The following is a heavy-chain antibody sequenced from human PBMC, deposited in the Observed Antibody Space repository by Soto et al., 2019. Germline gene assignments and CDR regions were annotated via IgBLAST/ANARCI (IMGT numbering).Heavy chain of an antibody. V-gene: IGHV3-53*04. CDR2: IYSAGST. D-gene: IGHD6-13*01. J-gene: IGHJ4*02. CDR3: ARGSADGIDY. CDR1: GLTVSSNY. Sequence: GESLKISCAASGLTVSSNYMSWVRQAPGKGLVWVSVIYSAGSTYYADSVKGRFTISRHNSKNTLYLQMNSLRAEDTDVYYYARGSADGIDYWGQGTLVTVSS.